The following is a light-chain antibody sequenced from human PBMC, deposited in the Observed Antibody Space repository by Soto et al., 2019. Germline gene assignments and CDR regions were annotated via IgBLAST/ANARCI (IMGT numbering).Light chain of an antibody. CDR2: EVS. CDR1: SSDVGAYNF. J-gene: IGLJ2*01. CDR3: SSYTTKKTLL. Sequence: QSALTQPASVSGSPGQSITISCTGNSSDVGAYNFVSWYQQHPGKAPKLIFYEVSNRPPGLSDRFSGSKSGTTASLTISGLQAEDEADYFCSSYTTKKTLLFGGGTKVTVL. V-gene: IGLV2-14*01.